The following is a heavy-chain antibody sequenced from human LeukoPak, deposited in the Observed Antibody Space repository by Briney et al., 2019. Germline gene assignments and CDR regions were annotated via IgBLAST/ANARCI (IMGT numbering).Heavy chain of an antibody. D-gene: IGHD6-13*01. Sequence: GGSLRLSCAASGFTFSSYGMHWVRQAPGKGLEWVAVISYDGSNKYYADSVKGRFTISRDNSKNTLYLQMNSLRAEDTAVYYCARPIAAAGEWELLGFDYWGQGTLVTVSS. V-gene: IGHV3-30*03. CDR1: GFTFSSYG. CDR2: ISYDGSNK. J-gene: IGHJ4*02. CDR3: ARPIAAAGEWELLGFDY.